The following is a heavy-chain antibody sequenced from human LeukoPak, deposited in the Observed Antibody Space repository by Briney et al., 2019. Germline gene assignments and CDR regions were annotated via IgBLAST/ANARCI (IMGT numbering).Heavy chain of an antibody. J-gene: IGHJ4*02. Sequence: GGTLRLSCAASGFTFINAWMTWVRQAPGKGLEWIGRLKSKTNGGTTDYATPVKGRFTFSRDDSKSTLYPQMDSLKTENTAVYYCTTAAYTSDYWGQGTLVTVFS. D-gene: IGHD1-1*01. CDR1: GFTFINAW. CDR3: TTAAYTSDY. CDR2: LKSKTNGGTT. V-gene: IGHV3-15*01.